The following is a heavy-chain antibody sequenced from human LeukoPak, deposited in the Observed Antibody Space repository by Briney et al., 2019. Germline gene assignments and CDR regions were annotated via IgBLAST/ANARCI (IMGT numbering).Heavy chain of an antibody. CDR3: ARDLADPTGYYDSSRNFDY. CDR1: GFTFSSYS. V-gene: IGHV3-21*01. J-gene: IGHJ4*02. Sequence: GGSLRLSCAASGFTFSSYSMNWVRQAPGKGLEWVSSISSSSSYIYYADSVKGRFTISRDNAKNSLYLQMNSLRAEDTAVYYCARDLADPTGYYDSSRNFDYWGQGTLVTVSS. CDR2: ISSSSSYI. D-gene: IGHD3-22*01.